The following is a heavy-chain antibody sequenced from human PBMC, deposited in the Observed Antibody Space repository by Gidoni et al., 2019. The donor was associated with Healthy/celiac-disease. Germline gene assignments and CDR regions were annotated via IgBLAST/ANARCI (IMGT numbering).Heavy chain of an antibody. J-gene: IGHJ4*02. CDR3: ARDPSLGSGSYYDGFDY. Sequence: EVQLVESGGGLVKPGGSLRLSCAASGFTFSSYSMNWVRQAPGKGLEWVSSISSSSSYIYYADSVKGRFTISRDNAKNSLYLQMNSLRAEDTAVYYCARDPSLGSGSYYDGFDYWGQGTLVTVSS. V-gene: IGHV3-21*01. CDR1: GFTFSSYS. CDR2: ISSSSSYI. D-gene: IGHD1-26*01.